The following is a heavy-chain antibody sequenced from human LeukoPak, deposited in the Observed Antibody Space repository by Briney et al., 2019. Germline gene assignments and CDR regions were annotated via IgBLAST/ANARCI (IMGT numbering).Heavy chain of an antibody. CDR1: GFTLDDYG. V-gene: IGHV3-20*04. J-gene: IGHJ4*02. Sequence: RPGGSLRLSCSASGFTLDDYGMSSVRLAPGKGREWVSGINWNGGSTGSADSVRGRFTTSRDKAKNSLYLQMNSLRAEDTALYYCARSPAATAQGPLDYGGRGTLVTVSS. CDR3: ARSPAATAQGPLDY. D-gene: IGHD2-2*01. CDR2: INWNGGST.